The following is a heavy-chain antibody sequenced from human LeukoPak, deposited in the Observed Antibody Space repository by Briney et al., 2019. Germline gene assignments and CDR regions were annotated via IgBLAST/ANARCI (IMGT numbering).Heavy chain of an antibody. J-gene: IGHJ3*01. CDR2: IIQDGSEK. V-gene: IGHV3-7*04. Sequence: GGSLRLSCAASKFTHSTYWMNWLRDPPGKGLDWAANIIQDGSEKYYVDPVKGRFTISRDNAKNSLYLQMNSLRAEDTAVYYCVRARGDAFDVWGQGTMVTVSS. CDR1: KFTHSTYW. D-gene: IGHD3-10*01. CDR3: VRARGDAFDV.